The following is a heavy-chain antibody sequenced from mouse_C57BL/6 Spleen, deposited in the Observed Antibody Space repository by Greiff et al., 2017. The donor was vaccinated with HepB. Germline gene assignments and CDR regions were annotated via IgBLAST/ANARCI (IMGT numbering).Heavy chain of an antibody. V-gene: IGHV1-15*01. CDR1: GYTFTDYE. CDR3: TRFDDYDRKGYFDY. Sequence: QVQLQQSGAELVRPGASVTLSCKASGYTFTDYEMHWVKQTPVHGLEWIGAIDPETGGNAYNQKFKGKAILTADKSSSTAYMELRSLTSEDSAVYYCTRFDDYDRKGYFDYWGQGTTLTVSS. J-gene: IGHJ2*01. D-gene: IGHD2-4*01. CDR2: IDPETGGN.